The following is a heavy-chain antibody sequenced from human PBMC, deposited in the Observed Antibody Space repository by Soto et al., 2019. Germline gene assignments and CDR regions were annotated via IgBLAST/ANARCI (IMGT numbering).Heavy chain of an antibody. Sequence: SGGSVRLSCAASGFTFSKEAMSWGRQAPGKGVEWVSAINNNGGSTYYADSVKGRFTRSRDNSKNTLYLQMNSLRAEDTAVYYCAKGRSGYRPYYFANCGQGPRVTVSS. V-gene: IGHV3-23*01. CDR2: INNNGGST. J-gene: IGHJ4*02. D-gene: IGHD5-12*01. CDR3: AKGRSGYRPYYFAN. CDR1: GFTFSKEA.